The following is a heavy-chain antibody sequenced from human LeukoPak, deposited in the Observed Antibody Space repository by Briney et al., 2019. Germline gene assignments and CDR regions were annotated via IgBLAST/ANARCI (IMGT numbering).Heavy chain of an antibody. CDR1: GFTFSSQW. CDR2: VNQGGTEK. Sequence: GGSLRLSCAASGFTFSSQWMSWVRQAPGKGLEWVANVNQGGTEKYYVDSVKGRFTISRDNAENSLYLQMNSLRAEATAVYYCAREHYFYYMDGWGKGTTVTVSS. CDR3: AREHYFYYMDG. V-gene: IGHV3-7*01. J-gene: IGHJ6*03.